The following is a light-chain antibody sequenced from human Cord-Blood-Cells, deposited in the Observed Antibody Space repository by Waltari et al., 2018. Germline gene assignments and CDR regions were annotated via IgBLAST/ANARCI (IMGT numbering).Light chain of an antibody. CDR3: QQRSNWYT. CDR2: DAS. V-gene: IGKV3-11*01. CDR1: QSVSSY. J-gene: IGKJ2*01. Sequence: EIVLTQSPATLSSSPGERATLSCRASQSVSSYLPWYQQTPGQAPRLLNYDASTRATGIPARFSGSASATDFTLTISSLEPEDFAVYYCQQRSNWYTFGQGTKLEIK.